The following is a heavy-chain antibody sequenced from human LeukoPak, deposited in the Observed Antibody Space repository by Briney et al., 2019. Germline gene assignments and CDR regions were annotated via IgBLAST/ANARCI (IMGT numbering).Heavy chain of an antibody. CDR1: GGSISSSNW. J-gene: IGHJ6*02. V-gene: IGHV4-4*02. Sequence: PSGTLSLTCAVSGGSISSSNWWSWVRQHPGKGLEWIGEMYHSGSTNYNPSLKSRVTISVDKSKNQFSLKLSSVTAADTAVYYCARVPLWFGEPYYYGMDVWGQGTTVTVSS. D-gene: IGHD3-10*01. CDR3: ARVPLWFGEPYYYGMDV. CDR2: MYHSGST.